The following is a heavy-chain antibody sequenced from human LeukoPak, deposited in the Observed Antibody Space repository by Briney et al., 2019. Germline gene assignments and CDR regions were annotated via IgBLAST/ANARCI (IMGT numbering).Heavy chain of an antibody. D-gene: IGHD3-10*01. CDR1: GYTFTSYG. J-gene: IGHJ6*03. Sequence: RASVKVSCKASGYTFTSYGISWVRQAPGQGLEWMGWISAYNGNTNHAQKLQGRVTMTTDTSTRTAYMELRSLRSDDTAVYYCARCVYYGSGSYYVYYMDVWGKGTTVTVSS. CDR2: ISAYNGNT. CDR3: ARCVYYGSGSYYVYYMDV. V-gene: IGHV1-18*01.